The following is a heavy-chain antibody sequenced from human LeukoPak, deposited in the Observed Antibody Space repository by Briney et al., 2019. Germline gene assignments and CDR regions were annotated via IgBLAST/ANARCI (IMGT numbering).Heavy chain of an antibody. CDR2: INHGGST. D-gene: IGHD2-8*01. V-gene: IGHV4-34*01. Sequence: SETLSLTCAVYGGSFSGYYWSWIRQPPGKGLEWIGEINHGGSTNYNPSLKSRVTISVDTSKNQFSLKLSSVTAADTAVYYCARARRYCTNGVCYTWGNWFDPWGQGTLVTVSS. J-gene: IGHJ5*02. CDR1: GGSFSGYY. CDR3: ARARRYCTNGVCYTWGNWFDP.